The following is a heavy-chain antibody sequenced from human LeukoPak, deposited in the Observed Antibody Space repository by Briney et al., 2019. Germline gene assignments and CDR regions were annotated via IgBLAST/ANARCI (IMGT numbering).Heavy chain of an antibody. CDR3: ATVWGFYYDSSGYCLCY. J-gene: IGHJ4*02. CDR2: FDPEDGET. D-gene: IGHD3-22*01. V-gene: IGHV1-24*01. Sequence: ASVKVSCKVSGYTLTELSMHWVRQAPGKGLEWMGGFDPEDGETIYAQKFQGRVTMTEDTSTDTAYMELSSLRSEDTAVYYCATVWGFYYDSSGYCLCYWGQGTMVTVSS. CDR1: GYTLTELS.